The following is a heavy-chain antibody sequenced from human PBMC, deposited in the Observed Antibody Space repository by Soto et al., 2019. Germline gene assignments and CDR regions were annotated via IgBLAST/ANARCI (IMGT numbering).Heavy chain of an antibody. Sequence: SETLSLTCTVSGDSVSSYYWSWIRQPPGKGLEWIGHIYRSGSPNDNPSPKRRVTISLDTSKNHLSLRLSSATAADTALYYCVRHVHRRSWGVDVWGQATTLTVPS. J-gene: IGHJ6*02. CDR2: IYRSGSP. CDR1: GDSVSSYY. V-gene: IGHV4-59*08. D-gene: IGHD6-13*01. CDR3: VRHVHRRSWGVDV.